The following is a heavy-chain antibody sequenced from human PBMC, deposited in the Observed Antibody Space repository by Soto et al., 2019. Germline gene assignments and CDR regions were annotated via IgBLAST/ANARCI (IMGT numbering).Heavy chain of an antibody. V-gene: IGHV4-39*01. D-gene: IGHD4-4*01. CDR1: GGSISSSSYY. CDR3: ATNYAYYYYYGMDV. CDR2: IYYSGST. J-gene: IGHJ6*02. Sequence: PSETLSLTCTVSGGSISSSSYYWGWIRQPPGKGLEWIGSIYYSGSTYYNPSLKSRVTISVDTSKNQFSLKLSSVTAADTAVYYCATNYAYYYYYGMDVWRQRTTVTVSS.